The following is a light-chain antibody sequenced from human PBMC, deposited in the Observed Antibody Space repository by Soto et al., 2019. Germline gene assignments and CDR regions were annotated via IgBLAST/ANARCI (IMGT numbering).Light chain of an antibody. CDR3: LLAYGGAYV. Sequence: QAVVTQEPSLTVSPGGTVTLTFASNTGPVTGDYYPNWFQQKPGQAPRTLIYRATNRYSWTPARFSGALLGGKAALTLSAVQPEDEADYYCLLAYGGAYVFGSGTKVTVL. CDR2: RAT. J-gene: IGLJ1*01. V-gene: IGLV7-43*01. CDR1: TGPVTGDYY.